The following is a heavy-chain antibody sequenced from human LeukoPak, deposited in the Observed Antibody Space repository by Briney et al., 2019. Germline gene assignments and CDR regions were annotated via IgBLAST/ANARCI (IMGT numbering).Heavy chain of an antibody. J-gene: IGHJ4*02. CDR2: ISSSSSCI. V-gene: IGHV3-21*01. D-gene: IGHD3-10*01. CDR1: GFTFSSYS. Sequence: GGSLRLSCAASGFTFSSYSMNWVRQAPGKGLEWVSSISSSSSCIYYADSVKGRFTISRDNAKNSLYLQMNSLRAEDTAVYYCAGSYYGSGSYYKPLGYWGQGTLVTVSS. CDR3: AGSYYGSGSYYKPLGY.